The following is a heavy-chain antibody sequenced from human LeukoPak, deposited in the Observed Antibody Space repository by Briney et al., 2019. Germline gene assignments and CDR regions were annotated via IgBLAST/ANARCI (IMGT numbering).Heavy chain of an antibody. CDR2: INHSGST. Sequence: PSETLSLTCAVYAGSFRGNYWSWFRQPPGKGLEWIGEINHSGSTNYNPSLKSRVTISVDTSKNQFSLKLSSVTAADTAVYYCARGRGSPSDYWGQGTLVTVSS. D-gene: IGHD2-15*01. CDR3: ARGRGSPSDY. J-gene: IGHJ4*02. V-gene: IGHV4-34*01. CDR1: AGSFRGNY.